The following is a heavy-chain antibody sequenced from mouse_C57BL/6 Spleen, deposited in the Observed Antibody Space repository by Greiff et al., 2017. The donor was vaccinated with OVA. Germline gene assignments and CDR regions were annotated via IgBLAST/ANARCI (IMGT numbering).Heavy chain of an antibody. CDR2: IWSGGST. V-gene: IGHV2-2*01. Sequence: QVQLQQSGPGLVQPSQSLSITRTVSGFPLTSYGVHWVRQSPGKGLEGLGVIWSGGSTDYNAAFISRLSISKDNSKRQVFFTMNRRQADDAAIYYGGRKSISYAMDYWGQGTTVTVSS. CDR1: GFPLTSYG. CDR3: GRKSISYAMDY. J-gene: IGHJ4*01. D-gene: IGHD2-10*02.